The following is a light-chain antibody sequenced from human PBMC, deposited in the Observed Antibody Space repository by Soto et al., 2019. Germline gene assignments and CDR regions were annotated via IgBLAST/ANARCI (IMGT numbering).Light chain of an antibody. V-gene: IGKV3-20*01. J-gene: IGKJ5*01. CDR1: QSVSSSY. Sequence: EVVMTPSPATLSVSPGERATLSCRASQSVSSSYLAWYQQIPGQAPRLLIYDASSRATGIPDRFSGSGSGTDFTLTISRLEPEDFAVYYCQQYGSSPITFGQGTRLEIK. CDR2: DAS. CDR3: QQYGSSPIT.